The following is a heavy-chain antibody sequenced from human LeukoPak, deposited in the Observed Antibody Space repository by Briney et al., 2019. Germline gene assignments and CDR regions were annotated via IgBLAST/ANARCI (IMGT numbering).Heavy chain of an antibody. Sequence: ASVKVSCKASGYTFTIYGISWVRQAPGQGLEWMGWISAYNGNTNYAQKLQGRVTMTTDTSTSTAYMELRSLRSDDTAVYYCARARTWIQLWPLGYWGQGTLVTVSS. D-gene: IGHD5-18*01. CDR2: ISAYNGNT. V-gene: IGHV1-18*01. CDR1: GYTFTIYG. CDR3: ARARTWIQLWPLGY. J-gene: IGHJ4*02.